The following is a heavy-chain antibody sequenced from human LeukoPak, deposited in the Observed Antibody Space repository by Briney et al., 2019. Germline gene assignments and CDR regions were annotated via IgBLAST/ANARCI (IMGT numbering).Heavy chain of an antibody. CDR3: AKDYGSGSYYLSWFDP. D-gene: IGHD3-10*01. CDR1: GFTFSSYA. J-gene: IGHJ5*02. CDR2: ISGSGGST. V-gene: IGHV3-23*01. Sequence: GGSLRLSCAASGFTFSSYAMSWVRQAPGKGLEWVSAISGSGGSTYYADSVKGRFTISRDNSKNTLYLQMNSLRAEDTAVFYCAKDYGSGSYYLSWFDPRGQGTLVTVSS.